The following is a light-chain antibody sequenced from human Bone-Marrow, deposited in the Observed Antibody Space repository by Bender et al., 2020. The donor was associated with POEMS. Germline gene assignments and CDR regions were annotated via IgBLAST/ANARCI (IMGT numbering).Light chain of an antibody. CDR1: SSNIGSNY. V-gene: IGLV1-47*01. Sequence: QSVLTQPPSASGTPGQRVTIACSGSSSNIGSNYVYWYQQLPGTAPKLLIYKNNQRPSGVSKRFSGSKSGNTASLTISGLQAEDEADYYCCSSASGFTWVFGGGTKLTVL. J-gene: IGLJ3*02. CDR2: KNN. CDR3: CSSASGFTWV.